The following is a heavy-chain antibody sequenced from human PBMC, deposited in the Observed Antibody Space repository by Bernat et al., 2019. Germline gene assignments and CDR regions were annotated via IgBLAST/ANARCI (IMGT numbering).Heavy chain of an antibody. J-gene: IGHJ6*03. Sequence: QVQLVHSGAEVKTPGASVKVSCKASGYTFTSYGISWVRQAPGQGLEWLGWISAYNGNTHYAQKLQGRVTMTTDTSTSTAYMELRSLRYDDTAVDYCARDYGKYDFWGGWPRFEYYYMDVWGKGTTVAGS. V-gene: IGHV1-18*04. D-gene: IGHD3-3*01. CDR3: ARDYGKYDFWGGWPRFEYYYMDV. CDR2: ISAYNGNT. CDR1: GYTFTSYG.